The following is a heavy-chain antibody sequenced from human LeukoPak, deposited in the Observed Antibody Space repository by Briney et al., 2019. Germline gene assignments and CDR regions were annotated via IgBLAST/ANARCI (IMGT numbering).Heavy chain of an antibody. CDR2: IYTSGST. Sequence: SETLSLTCTVSGGSISSYYWSWIRQPAGKGLEWIGRIYTSGSTNYNPSLKSRVTMSVDTSKNQFSLKLSSVTAADTAVYHCARVATGTNWYGMDVWGQGTTVTVSS. J-gene: IGHJ6*02. D-gene: IGHD1-1*01. CDR3: ARVATGTNWYGMDV. CDR1: GGSISSYY. V-gene: IGHV4-4*07.